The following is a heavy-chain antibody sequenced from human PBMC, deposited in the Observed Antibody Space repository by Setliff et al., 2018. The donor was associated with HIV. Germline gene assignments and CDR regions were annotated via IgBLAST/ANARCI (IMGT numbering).Heavy chain of an antibody. Sequence: PGGSLRLSCAASRFPFSSYCMSWVRQAPGKGLEFVAYINQDGSEKYFLDSVKGRFTISRDNAKNSLFLQMGTLTAEDTAVYYCARGHYGAWGQGTLVTAPQ. CDR3: ARGHYGA. CDR1: RFPFSSYC. V-gene: IGHV3-7*04. CDR2: INQDGSEK. D-gene: IGHD4-17*01. J-gene: IGHJ4*02.